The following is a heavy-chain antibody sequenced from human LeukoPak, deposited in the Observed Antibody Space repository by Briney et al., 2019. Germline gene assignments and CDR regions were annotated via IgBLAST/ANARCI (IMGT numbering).Heavy chain of an antibody. CDR2: IYHSGST. D-gene: IGHD3-10*01. J-gene: IGHJ5*02. Sequence: SETLSLTCTVSGYSISSGYYWGWIRQPPGKGLEWIGSIYHSGSTYYNPSLKSRVTISVDTSKNQFSLKLSSVTAADTAVYYCARGRILWFGEFSKKIEGSSVWFDPWGQGTLVTVSS. CDR1: GYSISSGYY. CDR3: ARGRILWFGEFSKKIEGSSVWFDP. V-gene: IGHV4-38-2*02.